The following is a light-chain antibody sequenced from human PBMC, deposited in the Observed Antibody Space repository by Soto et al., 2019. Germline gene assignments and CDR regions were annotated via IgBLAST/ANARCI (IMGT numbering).Light chain of an antibody. Sequence: QPVLTQSPSASASLGASFKLTCTLSSGHSSYAIAWHQQQPEKGPRYLMKVNSDGSHIKGDGIPDRFSGFSSGAERYLTISSLQSEDEADYYCQTWGTDIHVVFGGGTKLTVL. CDR2: VNSDGSH. J-gene: IGLJ2*01. CDR3: QTWGTDIHVV. V-gene: IGLV4-69*02. CDR1: SGHSSYA.